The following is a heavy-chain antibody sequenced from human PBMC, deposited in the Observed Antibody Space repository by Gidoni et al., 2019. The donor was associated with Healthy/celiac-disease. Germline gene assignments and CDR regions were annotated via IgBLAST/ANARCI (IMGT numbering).Heavy chain of an antibody. CDR3: ARIGGGVDAFDI. J-gene: IGHJ3*02. Sequence: QVQLPESGPGLVKPSGTLSLTCAVPGGSISSSNWWSWVRQPQGKGREWIGEIYHSGGTNYNPSLKSRVTISVDKSKNQFSLKLSSVTAADTAVYYCARIGGGVDAFDIWGQGTMVTVSS. D-gene: IGHD1-26*01. CDR2: IYHSGGT. CDR1: GGSISSSNW. V-gene: IGHV4-4*02.